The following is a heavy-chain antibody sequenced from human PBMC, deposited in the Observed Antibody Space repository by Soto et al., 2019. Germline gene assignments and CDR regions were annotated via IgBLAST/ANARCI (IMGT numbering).Heavy chain of an antibody. CDR3: ARDLRRYYDSSGYYLFDY. V-gene: IGHV1-18*01. Sequence: QVQLVQSGAEMKKPGASVKVSCKASGYTFTSYGISWERQAPGQGLEWMGWISAYNGNTNYAQKLQGRVTMTTDTSTSTAYMELRSLRSDDTAVYYCARDLRRYYDSSGYYLFDYWGQGTLVTVSS. J-gene: IGHJ4*02. D-gene: IGHD3-22*01. CDR1: GYTFTSYG. CDR2: ISAYNGNT.